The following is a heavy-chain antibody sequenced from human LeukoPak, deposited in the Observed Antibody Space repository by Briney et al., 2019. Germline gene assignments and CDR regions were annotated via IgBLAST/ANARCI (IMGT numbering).Heavy chain of an antibody. Sequence: PGGSLRLSCAASGFTFSSYAVSWVRQAPGKGLEWVSAISGSGGSTYYADSVKGRFTISRDNSKNTLYLQMNSLRAEDTAVYYCAKLVEWYDAFDIWGQGTMVTVSS. CDR2: ISGSGGST. V-gene: IGHV3-23*01. CDR1: GFTFSSYA. CDR3: AKLVEWYDAFDI. J-gene: IGHJ3*02. D-gene: IGHD3-3*01.